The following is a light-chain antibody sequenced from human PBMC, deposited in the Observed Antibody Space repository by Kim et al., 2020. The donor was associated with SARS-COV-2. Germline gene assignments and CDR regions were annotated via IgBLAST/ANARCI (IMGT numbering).Light chain of an antibody. CDR3: QSYDNSLSGFVV. Sequence: VTSTRAGNNPNSESVFHVHWYQQLPTTAPNTLIYNNNNRPTGVPDRFSGSKSGTSASLAITGLQAEDEADYYCQSYDNSLSGFVVFGGGTQLTVL. CDR2: NNN. J-gene: IGLJ2*01. V-gene: IGLV1-40*01. CDR1: NPNSESVFH.